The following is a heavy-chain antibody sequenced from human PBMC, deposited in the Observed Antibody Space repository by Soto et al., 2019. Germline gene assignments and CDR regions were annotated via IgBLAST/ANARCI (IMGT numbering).Heavy chain of an antibody. Sequence: EVQLVESGGGLVQPGGSLRLSCAASGFTFSDHYMDWVRQAPGKGLEWVGRSRNKANSNSTEYAASVKGRLTISRDESKNSLYLRMNSLKTEDTAVYYCARFSGSYPRGLDYWGQGTLVTVSS. V-gene: IGHV3-72*01. CDR2: SRNKANSNST. CDR3: ARFSGSYPRGLDY. J-gene: IGHJ4*02. CDR1: GFTFSDHY. D-gene: IGHD1-26*01.